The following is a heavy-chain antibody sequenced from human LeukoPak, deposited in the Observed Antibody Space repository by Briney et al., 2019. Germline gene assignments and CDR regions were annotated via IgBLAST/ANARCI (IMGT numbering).Heavy chain of an antibody. CDR2: IRQDGGEE. V-gene: IGHV3-7*01. CDR3: ARDKIQGASYFDY. Sequence: PGGTLRLSCAASGFTFSSYGMSWVRQAPGKGLEWVANIRQDGGEEYYVDSVKGRFTISRDNAKNSLYLQMNSLRAEDTAVYYCARDKIQGASYFDYWGQGSLVTVSS. CDR1: GFTFSSYG. D-gene: IGHD1-26*01. J-gene: IGHJ4*02.